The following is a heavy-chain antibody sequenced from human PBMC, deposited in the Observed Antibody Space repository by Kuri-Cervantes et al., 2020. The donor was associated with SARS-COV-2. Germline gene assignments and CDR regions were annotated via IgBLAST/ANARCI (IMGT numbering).Heavy chain of an antibody. CDR2: IDWDDDK. Sequence: SGPTLVKPTQTLTLTRTFSGFSLSTSGMCVSWIRQPPGKALEWLARIDWDDDKYYSTSLKTRLTISKDTSKNQVVLTMTNMDPVDTATYYCARNMVRGVNYYYYGMDVWGQGTTVTVSS. CDR3: ARNMVRGVNYYYYGMDV. D-gene: IGHD3-10*01. CDR1: GFSLSTSGMC. J-gene: IGHJ6*02. V-gene: IGHV2-70*11.